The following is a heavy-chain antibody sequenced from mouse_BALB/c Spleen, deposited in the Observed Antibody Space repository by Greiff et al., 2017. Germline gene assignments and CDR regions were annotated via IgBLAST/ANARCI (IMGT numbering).Heavy chain of an antibody. J-gene: IGHJ3*01. Sequence: EVKLVESGGGLVQPGESLKLSCESSEYEFPSHDMSWVRQTPEKRLELVAPINSDGGSTYYPDTMERRFIISRDNTKKTLYLQMSSLRSEDAALYYCARHGNESWFAYWGQGTLVTVSA. D-gene: IGHD2-1*01. CDR2: INSDGGST. V-gene: IGHV5-2*01. CDR1: EYEFPSHD. CDR3: ARHGNESWFAY.